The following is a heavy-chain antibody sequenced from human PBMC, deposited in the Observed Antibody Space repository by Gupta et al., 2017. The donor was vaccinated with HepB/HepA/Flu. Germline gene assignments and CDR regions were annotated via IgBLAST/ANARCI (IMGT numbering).Heavy chain of an antibody. V-gene: IGHV3-43*01. CDR3: AKCFWSGPTTAGGTDY. Sequence: EVQLVESGGVVVQPGGSLRLSCAASVFTFDDYTMHWVRQAPGKGLEWVSLISWDGGSTYYADSVKGRFTISRDNSKNSLYLQMNSLRTEDTALYYCAKCFWSGPTTAGGTDYWGQGTLVTVSS. D-gene: IGHD3-3*01. J-gene: IGHJ4*02. CDR2: ISWDGGST. CDR1: VFTFDDYT.